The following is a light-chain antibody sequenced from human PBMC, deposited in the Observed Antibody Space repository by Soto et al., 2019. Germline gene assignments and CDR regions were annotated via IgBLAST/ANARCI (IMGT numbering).Light chain of an antibody. J-gene: IGKJ1*01. CDR2: DAS. V-gene: IGKV1-5*01. CDR3: QQYNSYSWT. CDR1: QSIYKW. Sequence: DIQMTQSPSTLSASVGDIVTITCRASQSIYKWLAWYQQKPGKAPKLLIYDASSLQSGVPSRFSGSGSGTDFTLTISSLQPDDFATYYCQQYNSYSWTFGQGTKVDIK.